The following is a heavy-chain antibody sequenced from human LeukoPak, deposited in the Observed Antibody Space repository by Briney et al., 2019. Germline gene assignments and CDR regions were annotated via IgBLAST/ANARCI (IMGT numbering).Heavy chain of an antibody. D-gene: IGHD6-13*01. J-gene: IGHJ4*02. CDR3: ARASRAAAGGFDY. CDR1: GGSISSYY. V-gene: IGHV4-59*01. Sequence: SETLSLTCTVSGGSISSYYWSWIRQPPGKGLEWIGYIYYSGSTNYNPSLKSRVTISVDTSKNQFSLKLSSVTAADTAVYYCARASRAAAGGFDYWGQGTLVTVSS. CDR2: IYYSGST.